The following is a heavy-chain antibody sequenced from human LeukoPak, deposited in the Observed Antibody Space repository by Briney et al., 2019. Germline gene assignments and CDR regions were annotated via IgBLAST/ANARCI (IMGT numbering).Heavy chain of an antibody. D-gene: IGHD2-2*01. CDR1: GGSFSGYY. Sequence: SETLSLTCVVYGGSFSGYYWSWIRQPPGKGLEWIGEINHSGSTNYNPSLKSRVTISVDTSKNQFSLKLSSVTAADTAVYYCARAGNIVVVPAAPRGFYYYYYMDVWGKGTTVTVSS. CDR2: INHSGST. V-gene: IGHV4-34*01. CDR3: ARAGNIVVVPAAPRGFYYYYYMDV. J-gene: IGHJ6*03.